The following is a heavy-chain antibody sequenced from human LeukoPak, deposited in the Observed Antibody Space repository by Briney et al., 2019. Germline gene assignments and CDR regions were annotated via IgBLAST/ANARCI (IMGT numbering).Heavy chain of an antibody. CDR1: GVTFDDYG. D-gene: IGHD3-16*01. Sequence: GGSLRLSCAASGVTFDDYGMSWVRQAPGKGLEWFSGISWNSGRIGYADSVKGRFTISRDNAKNSLYLQMNSLRVEDTALYYCAKDFYRLGEFDAFDNWGQGTMVTVSS. V-gene: IGHV3-9*01. J-gene: IGHJ3*02. CDR2: ISWNSGRI. CDR3: AKDFYRLGEFDAFDN.